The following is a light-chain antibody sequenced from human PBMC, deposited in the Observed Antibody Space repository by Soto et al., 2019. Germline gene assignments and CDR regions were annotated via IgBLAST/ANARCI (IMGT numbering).Light chain of an antibody. CDR1: QSVSSSY. V-gene: IGKV3-20*01. CDR3: QQYGSSLFT. CDR2: GAS. Sequence: EIVLTQSPGTLSLSPGERATLSCRASQSVSSSYLAWYQRKPGQAPRLLISGASSRATGIPDRFSGSGSGTDFTLTISRLEPEDFAVYYCQQYGSSLFTFGPGTKVDLK. J-gene: IGKJ3*01.